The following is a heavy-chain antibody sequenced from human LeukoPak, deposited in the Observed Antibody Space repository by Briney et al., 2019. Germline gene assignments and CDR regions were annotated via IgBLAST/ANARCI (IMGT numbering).Heavy chain of an antibody. CDR3: ARDLVPTSPEHAFAI. D-gene: IGHD5-12*01. CDR2: ISAYNGNT. J-gene: IGHJ3*02. V-gene: IGHV1-18*01. Sequence: ASVKVSYKASGYTFSSYGISWVRQAPGQGLEWMGWISAYNGNTNCAQKLQGRVTMTTDPSTSTVYMELRSLRSDDTAVYYCARDLVPTSPEHAFAIWGQGTMVTVSS. CDR1: GYTFSSYG.